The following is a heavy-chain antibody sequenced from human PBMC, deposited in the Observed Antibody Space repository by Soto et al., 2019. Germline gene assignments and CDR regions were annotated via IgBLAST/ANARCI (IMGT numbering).Heavy chain of an antibody. J-gene: IGHJ4*02. CDR1: GFTFSSYA. D-gene: IGHD1-26*01. V-gene: IGHV3-23*01. Sequence: LRLSCAASGFTFSSYAMSWVRQAPGKGLEWVSAISGSGGSTYYADSVKGRFTISRDNSKNTLYLQMNSLRAEDTAVYYCAKVGGSYLGAHFDYWGQGTLVTVSS. CDR3: AKVGGSYLGAHFDY. CDR2: ISGSGGST.